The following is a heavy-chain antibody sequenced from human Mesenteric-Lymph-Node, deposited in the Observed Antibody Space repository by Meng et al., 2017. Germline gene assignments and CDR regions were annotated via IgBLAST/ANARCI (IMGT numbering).Heavy chain of an antibody. V-gene: IGHV3-11*01. CDR2: SSSSGSTI. D-gene: IGHD1-1*01. Sequence: LLVESGGCLVKPEGSLCLSCSAPAFTFSDYYMSLIRQAPWKGLEGVSYSSSSGSTIYYADSVKGRFTISRDNAKNSLYLQMNSLRAEDTAVYYCARDRWNRFSWFDPWGQGTLVTVSS. CDR1: AFTFSDYY. J-gene: IGHJ5*02. CDR3: ARDRWNRFSWFDP.